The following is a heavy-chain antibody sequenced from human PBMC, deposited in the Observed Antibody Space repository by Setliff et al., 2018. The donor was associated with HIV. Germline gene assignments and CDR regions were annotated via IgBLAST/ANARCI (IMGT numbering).Heavy chain of an antibody. D-gene: IGHD2-2*01. CDR3: ARDCSSTSCPGSFNYYYYYYYMDV. J-gene: IGHJ6*03. Sequence: ASVKVSCKASGYTFTSYYMHWVRQAPGQGLEWMGTINPSGGSTSYAQKFQGRVNMTRDTSTSTVYMELSSLRSEDTAVYYCARDCSSTSCPGSFNYYYYYYYMDVWGKGTTVTVSS. V-gene: IGHV1-46*03. CDR1: GYTFTSYY. CDR2: INPSGGST.